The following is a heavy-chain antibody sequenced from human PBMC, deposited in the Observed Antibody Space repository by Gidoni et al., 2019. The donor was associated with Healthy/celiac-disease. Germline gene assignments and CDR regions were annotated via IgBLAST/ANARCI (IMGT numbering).Heavy chain of an antibody. V-gene: IGHV1-46*01. CDR2: INPSGGST. CDR3: ARDGDYDSSGDHLGFDY. D-gene: IGHD3-22*01. Sequence: QVQLVQSGAEVKKPGASVKVSCKASGYTFTSYYMHWVRQAPGQGLEWMGIINPSGGSTSYAQKFQGRVTMTRDTSTSTVYMELSSLRSEDTAVYYCARDGDYDSSGDHLGFDYWGQGTLVTVSS. J-gene: IGHJ4*02. CDR1: GYTFTSYY.